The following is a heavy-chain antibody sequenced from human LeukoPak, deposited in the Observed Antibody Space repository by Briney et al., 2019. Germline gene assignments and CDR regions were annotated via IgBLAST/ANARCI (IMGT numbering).Heavy chain of an antibody. CDR3: AKGPADYDILTAADY. Sequence: GGSPRLSCAASGFTFSTYGMHWVRQAPGKGLEWVAVISYDGSNKYYADSVKGRFTISRDNSKNTLYLQMNSLRAEDTAVYYCAKGPADYDILTAADYWGQGTLVTVSS. CDR1: GFTFSTYG. CDR2: ISYDGSNK. V-gene: IGHV3-30*18. J-gene: IGHJ4*02. D-gene: IGHD3-9*01.